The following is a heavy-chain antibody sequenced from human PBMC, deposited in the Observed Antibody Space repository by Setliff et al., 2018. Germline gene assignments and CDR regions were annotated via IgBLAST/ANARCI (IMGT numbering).Heavy chain of an antibody. Sequence: SETLSLTCTVSGGSISSHYWTWIRQPAGKGLEWIGRLYTSGDTNYNPSLKSRVSMSLDTSKNQFSLKLSSVTAADTAVYYCARDRVVVLASRRGFYFDYWGQGTLVTVSS. V-gene: IGHV4-4*07. CDR3: ARDRVVVLASRRGFYFDY. CDR1: GGSISSHY. J-gene: IGHJ4*02. D-gene: IGHD2-15*01. CDR2: LYTSGDT.